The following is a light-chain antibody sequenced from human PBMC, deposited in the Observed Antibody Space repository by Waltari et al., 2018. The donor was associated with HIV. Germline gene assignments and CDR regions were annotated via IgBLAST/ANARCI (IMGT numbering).Light chain of an antibody. CDR1: SSDIGSYEY. CDR3: GAYTVSGTLGL. CDR2: NVS. V-gene: IGLV2-14*01. Sequence: SALTQPASASGSPGQSITISCTGTSSDIGSYEYVSWYEQNPGTDPKIISYNVSRRRSGVSDRFSGYKFGNSASLTISGLQPEDEAGYYCGAYTVSGTLGLFGGGTKRTVL. J-gene: IGLJ2*01.